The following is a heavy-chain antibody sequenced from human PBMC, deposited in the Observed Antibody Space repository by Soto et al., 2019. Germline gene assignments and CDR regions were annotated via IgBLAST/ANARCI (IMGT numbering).Heavy chain of an antibody. D-gene: IGHD3-22*01. CDR1: GHTLRSYS. J-gene: IGHJ4*02. CDR2: IKDDGNAK. V-gene: IGHV3-7*01. CDR3: ARERFSGFDFY. Sequence: PGGSMHLSCEAYGHTLRSYSMRWVRQAPGKGLEWVANIKDDGNAKYYLDSVNGRFISSRDNANHSLFMKMNGVRGEDTAVYYCARERFSGFDFYWGQGTLVTVSS.